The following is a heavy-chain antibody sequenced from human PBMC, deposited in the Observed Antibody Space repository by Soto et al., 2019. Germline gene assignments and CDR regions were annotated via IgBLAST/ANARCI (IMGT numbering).Heavy chain of an antibody. V-gene: IGHV3-15*01. CDR3: TTDERYCGGDWSPGY. CDR2: IKSKTDGGAT. CDR1: GFTFSNAW. D-gene: IGHD2-21*02. J-gene: IGHJ4*02. Sequence: EVQLVESGGGLVKPGGSLRLSRAASGFTFSNAWMSWVRQAPGKGLEWVGRIKSKTDGGATDYAAPVKGRFTISRDESQNTLYLQMNSLKTEDTAVYYCTTDERYCGGDWSPGYWGQGTLVTVSS.